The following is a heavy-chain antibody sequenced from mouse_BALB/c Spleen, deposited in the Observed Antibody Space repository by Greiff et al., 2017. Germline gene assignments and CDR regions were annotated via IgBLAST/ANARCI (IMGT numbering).Heavy chain of an antibody. CDR2: ISYDGSN. Sequence: LVESGPGLVKPSQSLSLTCSVTGYSITSGYYWNWIRQFPGNKLEWMGYISYDGSNNYNPSLKNRISITRDTSKNQFFLKLNSVTTEDTATYYCAREHYGSSHWYFDVWGAGTTITVSS. J-gene: IGHJ1*01. CDR1: GYSITSGYY. CDR3: AREHYGSSHWYFDV. D-gene: IGHD1-1*01. V-gene: IGHV3-6*02.